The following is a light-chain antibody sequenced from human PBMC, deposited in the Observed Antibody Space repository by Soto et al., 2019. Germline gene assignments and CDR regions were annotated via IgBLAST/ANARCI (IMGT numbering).Light chain of an antibody. V-gene: IGKV1-5*01. CDR2: DAS. Sequence: DIQMTQSPSTLPASVVDRVTITGLASQTITTSLAWYQQQPGTAPKVLIYDASTLESGVPSRFSGSGSGTEFTLTISSLQPADFATYYCQQYGSYPRTFGQGTKVDI. CDR3: QQYGSYPRT. CDR1: QTITTS. J-gene: IGKJ1*01.